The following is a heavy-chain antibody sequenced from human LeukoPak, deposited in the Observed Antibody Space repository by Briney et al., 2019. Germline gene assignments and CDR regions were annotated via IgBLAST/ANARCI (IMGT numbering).Heavy chain of an antibody. CDR3: ARESVVVITQYYFDY. V-gene: IGHV3-33*01. D-gene: IGHD3-22*01. J-gene: IGHJ4*02. CDR1: GFTFSSYG. Sequence: GRSLRLSCAASGFTFSSYGMHWVRQAPGKWREWVAVIWYDGSNKYYADSVKGRFTISRDNSKNTLYLQMNSLRAEDTAVYYCARESVVVITQYYFDYRGQGTLVTVSS. CDR2: IWYDGSNK.